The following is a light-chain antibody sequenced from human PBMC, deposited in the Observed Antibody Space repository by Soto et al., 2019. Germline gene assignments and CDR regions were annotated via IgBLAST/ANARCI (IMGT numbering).Light chain of an antibody. Sequence: QSVLTQPASVSGSPGQSITISCTGTSSDVGGYNYVSWYQQHPGKAPKFMIYDVSNRPSGVSTRFSGSKSGNTASLTISGLQAEVDADYYCNSYTTSNTRQIVFGTGTKVTVL. CDR3: NSYTTSNTRQIV. V-gene: IGLV2-14*01. CDR2: DVS. J-gene: IGLJ1*01. CDR1: SSDVGGYNY.